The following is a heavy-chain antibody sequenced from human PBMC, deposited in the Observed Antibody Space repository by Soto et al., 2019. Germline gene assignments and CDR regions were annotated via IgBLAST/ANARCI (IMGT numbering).Heavy chain of an antibody. D-gene: IGHD6-25*01. CDR3: SRARRAAAYSRGLFDF. CDR1: GFTFSSYG. J-gene: IGHJ4*01. CDR2: ISYDGSNK. V-gene: IGHV3-30*03. Sequence: GGSLRLSCAASGFTFSSYGMHWVRQAPGKGLEWVAVISYDGSNKYYADSVKGRFTISRDNSKNTLYLQMNSLRAEDTAVYYYSRARRAAAYSRGLFDFWGKGTPVTVSS.